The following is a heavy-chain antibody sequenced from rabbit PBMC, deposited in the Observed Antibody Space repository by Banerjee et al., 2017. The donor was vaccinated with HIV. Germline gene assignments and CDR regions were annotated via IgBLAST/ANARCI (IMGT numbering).Heavy chain of an antibody. CDR2: IYTGDGNT. V-gene: IGHV1S40*01. CDR1: GFSFSSSYY. J-gene: IGHJ4*01. CDR3: VRHPVIVLMLLMVPRGNFNL. D-gene: IGHD6-1*01. Sequence: QSLEESGGGLVKPGASLTLTCTASGFSFSSSYYMCWVRQAPGKGLEWIACIYTGDGNTYYASWVNGRFTISRSTSLNTVTLQMTSLTAADTATYFCVRHPVIVLMLLMVPRGNFNLWGQGTLVTVS.